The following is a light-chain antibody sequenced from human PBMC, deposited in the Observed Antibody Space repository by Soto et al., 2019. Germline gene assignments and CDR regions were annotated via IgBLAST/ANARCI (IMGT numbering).Light chain of an antibody. CDR1: QSISSN. Sequence: EIVMTQSPSTLSVSPGERATLSCRASQSISSNLAWYQQKPGQAPRLLIYAASTRPTGVPARFSGSGSGTEFTLTISSLQSEDFAVYYCQQYNNWPPTFGQGTKVEIK. CDR2: AAS. J-gene: IGKJ1*01. V-gene: IGKV3-15*01. CDR3: QQYNNWPPT.